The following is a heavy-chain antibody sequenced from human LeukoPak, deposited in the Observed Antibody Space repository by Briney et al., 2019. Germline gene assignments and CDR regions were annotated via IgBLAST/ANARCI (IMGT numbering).Heavy chain of an antibody. J-gene: IGHJ4*02. CDR1: GGSISSGGYY. D-gene: IGHD5-18*01. V-gene: IGHV4-31*03. CDR2: IYYSGST. CDR3: ARGWTAMAPFDY. Sequence: SQTLSLSCTVSGGSISSGGYYWSWIRQHPGKGLEWIGCIYYSGSTYYNSSLKSRVTISVDTSKNQFSLKLSSVTAADTAVYYCARGWTAMAPFDYWGQGTLVTVSS.